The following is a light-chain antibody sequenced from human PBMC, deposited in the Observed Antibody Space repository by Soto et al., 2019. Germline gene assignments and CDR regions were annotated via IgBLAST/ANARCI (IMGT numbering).Light chain of an antibody. V-gene: IGLV1-44*01. CDR1: SSNIGSNT. CDR3: AAWDDSLNGPDYV. Sequence: QSVLTQPPSASGTPGQRVTISCSGSSSNIGSNTVNWYQQLPGTAPKLLIYSNNQRPSGVPDPFSGSKSGTSASLAISGLQSEDEADYYCAAWDDSLNGPDYVFGTGTKVTVL. CDR2: SNN. J-gene: IGLJ1*01.